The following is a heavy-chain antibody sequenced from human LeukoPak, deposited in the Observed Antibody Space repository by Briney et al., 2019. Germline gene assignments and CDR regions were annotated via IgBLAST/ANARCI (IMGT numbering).Heavy chain of an antibody. D-gene: IGHD3-10*01. CDR3: ARGHGRVATGRGGIITGAIYFDF. CDR2: INHSGST. CDR1: GGSFSGYY. J-gene: IGHJ4*02. V-gene: IGHV4-34*01. Sequence: SETLSLTCGVSGGSFSGYYWSWIRQSPGRGLEWIGEINHSGSTNYNPSLESRVTVSVDTSENQFSLILRSVTAADTAVYICARGHGRVATGRGGIITGAIYFDFWGQGSLVTVSS.